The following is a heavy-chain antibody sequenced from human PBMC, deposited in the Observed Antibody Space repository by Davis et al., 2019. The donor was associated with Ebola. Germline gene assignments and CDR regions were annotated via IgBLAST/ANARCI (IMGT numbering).Heavy chain of an antibody. V-gene: IGHV4-34*01. CDR2: INHSGST. CDR3: ASISSSSWYYFDY. Sequence: MPGGSLRLSCAVYGGSFSGYYWSWISQPQGKGLEWIGEINHSGSTNYNPSLKSRVTISVDTSKNQFSLKLSSVTAADTAVYYCASISSSSWYYFDYWGQGTLVTVSS. J-gene: IGHJ4*02. CDR1: GGSFSGYY. D-gene: IGHD6-13*01.